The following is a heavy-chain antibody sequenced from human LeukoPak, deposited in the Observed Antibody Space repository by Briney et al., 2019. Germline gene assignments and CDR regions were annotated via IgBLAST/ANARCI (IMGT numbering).Heavy chain of an antibody. CDR3: VRDSSSWYEFVY. CDR2: ISFDGSNK. Sequence: PGVSLTLLCAAAGLTFSIYAMQGAPHAPGKGREGVAVISFDGSNKYYADSVKGRFTISRDNSKNTLYVQMNSLRGEDTAVYYCVRDSSSWYEFVYWGQGTLVTVSS. CDR1: GLTFSIYA. J-gene: IGHJ4*02. V-gene: IGHV3-30-3*01. D-gene: IGHD6-13*01.